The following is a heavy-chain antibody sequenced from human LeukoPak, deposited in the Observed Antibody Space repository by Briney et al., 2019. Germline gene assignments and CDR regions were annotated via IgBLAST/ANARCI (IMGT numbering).Heavy chain of an antibody. D-gene: IGHD3-22*01. CDR2: IYYSGST. CDR1: GGSISSSSYY. Sequence: SETLSLTCTVSGGSISSSSYYWGWIRQPPGKGLEWIGSIYYSGSTYYNPSLKSRVTISVDTSKNQFSLKLSSVTAADTAVYYCASPEGACYYDSSGYYFPFDIWGQGTMVTVSS. CDR3: ASPEGACYYDSSGYYFPFDI. V-gene: IGHV4-39*01. J-gene: IGHJ3*02.